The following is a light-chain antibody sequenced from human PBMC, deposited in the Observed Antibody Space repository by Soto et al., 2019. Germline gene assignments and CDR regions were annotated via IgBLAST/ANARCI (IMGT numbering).Light chain of an antibody. CDR2: DVT. CDR1: SSDVGGYNY. Sequence: QSALTQPRSVSGSPGQSVTISCTGTSSDVGGYNYVSWYQHHPGKVPKLMIYDVTKRPSGVPDRFSGPKSGNTASLTISGLQAEDEADYYCCSYAGSYTVIFGGGTKLTVL. J-gene: IGLJ2*01. CDR3: CSYAGSYTVI. V-gene: IGLV2-11*01.